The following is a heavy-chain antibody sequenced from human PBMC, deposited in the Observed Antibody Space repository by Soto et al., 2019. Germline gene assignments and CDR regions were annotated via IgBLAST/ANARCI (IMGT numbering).Heavy chain of an antibody. V-gene: IGHV3-11*06. CDR3: ARNHIAASGTSAYDI. Sequence: GGSLRLSCAASGFTFSDYYTGWIRQATGKGLEWFSYISPSSSYTNYAVSVKGRFTISRDNAKNSVYLQMNSLRAEDTAVYYCARNHIAASGTSAYDIWGQGTMVTVSS. D-gene: IGHD6-13*01. CDR1: GFTFSDYY. CDR2: ISPSSSYT. J-gene: IGHJ3*02.